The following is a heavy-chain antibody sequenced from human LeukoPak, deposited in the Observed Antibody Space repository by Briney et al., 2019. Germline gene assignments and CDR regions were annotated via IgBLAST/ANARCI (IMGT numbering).Heavy chain of an antibody. CDR3: ARTRYSYNWFDP. J-gene: IGHJ5*02. CDR2: MNPNSGNT. CDR1: GYTFSSFD. Sequence: ASVKVSCKASGYTFSSFDINWVRQAPGQGLEWMGWMNPNSGNTGSAQKLQGRVTMTTDTSTSTAYMELRSLRSDDTAVYYCARTRYSYNWFDPWGQGTLVTVSS. V-gene: IGHV1-8*01. D-gene: IGHD6-13*01.